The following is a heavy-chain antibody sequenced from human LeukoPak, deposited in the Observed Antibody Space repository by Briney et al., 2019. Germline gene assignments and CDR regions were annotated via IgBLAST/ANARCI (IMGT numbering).Heavy chain of an antibody. V-gene: IGHV3-53*01. CDR1: GFTVNDNY. CDR3: ASSIGGAASSNWFAA. Sequence: GGSLRLSCAASGFTVNDNYVTWVRQAPGKGLEWVSIVYNSDTTSSADSVKGRFTISRDNAENAVYLQMTSLRLEDTAVYYCASSIGGAASSNWFAAWGQGTLVTVSS. CDR2: VYNSDTT. D-gene: IGHD3-22*01. J-gene: IGHJ5*02.